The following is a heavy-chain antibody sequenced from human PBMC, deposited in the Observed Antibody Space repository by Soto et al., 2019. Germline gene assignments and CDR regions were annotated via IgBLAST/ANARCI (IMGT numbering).Heavy chain of an antibody. J-gene: IGHJ5*02. CDR1: GFTFSSYA. V-gene: IGHV3-30-3*01. Sequence: GGSLRLSCAASGFTFSSYAMHWVRQAPGKGLEWVAVISYDGSNKYYADSVKGRFTISRDNSKNTLYLQMNSLRAEDTAVYYCVWLQGPWFDPWGQGTLVTVSS. CDR3: VWLQGPWFDP. D-gene: IGHD5-18*01. CDR2: ISYDGSNK.